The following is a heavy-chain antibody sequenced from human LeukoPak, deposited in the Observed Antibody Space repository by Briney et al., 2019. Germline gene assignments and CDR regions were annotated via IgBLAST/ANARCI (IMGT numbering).Heavy chain of an antibody. V-gene: IGHV4-59*01. CDR2: VHYSGST. CDR3: ARDRGIPYFDFCFDY. J-gene: IGHJ4*02. D-gene: IGHD3-9*01. Sequence: SETLSLTCAVYGGSFSGYYWSWIRHPPGKGLEWIGYVHYSGSTNYSPSLKSRVTMSIDTSKNQFSLKLTSVTAADTAVYYCARDRGIPYFDFCFDYWGQGALVTVSS. CDR1: GGSFSGYY.